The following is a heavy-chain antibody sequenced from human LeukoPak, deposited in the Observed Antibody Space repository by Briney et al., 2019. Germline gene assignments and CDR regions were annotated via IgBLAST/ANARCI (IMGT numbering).Heavy chain of an antibody. CDR3: ARDSGTTGEVKFDP. D-gene: IGHD3-10*01. J-gene: IGHJ5*02. CDR2: IYNGGII. V-gene: IGHV4-4*07. CDR1: GDSISIYY. Sequence: SETLSLTCTVSGDSISIYYWSWIRQPARKGLEWIGRIYNGGIITYNPSLKSRVTMSIDTSNNQFSLRLRFVTAADTAVYYCARDSGTTGEVKFDPWGQGTLVTVSS.